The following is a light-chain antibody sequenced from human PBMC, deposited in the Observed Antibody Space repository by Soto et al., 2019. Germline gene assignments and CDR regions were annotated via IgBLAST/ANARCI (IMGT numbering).Light chain of an antibody. CDR1: SSNNGAGYQ. CDR3: QTYDSSLSAYV. CDR2: GNT. Sequence: QSVLTQPPSVSGAPGQRVTMSCTGSSSNNGAGYQVHWYQHLPGTTPKLLISGNTNRPSGVPDRFSGSKSGSSASLAITGLQAEDEADYYCQTYDSSLSAYVFGGGTKLTVL. J-gene: IGLJ3*02. V-gene: IGLV1-40*01.